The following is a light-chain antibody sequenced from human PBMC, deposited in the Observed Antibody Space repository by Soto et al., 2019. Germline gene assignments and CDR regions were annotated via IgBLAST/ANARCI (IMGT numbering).Light chain of an antibody. CDR2: KAS. CDR3: QQYNTYLGT. Sequence: IQMTQSPSTLSASVGDRVTITCRASQSISIWLAWYQQKPGKAPKLLIYKASILESGVPSRFSGSGSGSEFPLTISSLQPDYFATYYCQQYNTYLGTFGQGTKLEIK. CDR1: QSISIW. J-gene: IGKJ2*01. V-gene: IGKV1-5*03.